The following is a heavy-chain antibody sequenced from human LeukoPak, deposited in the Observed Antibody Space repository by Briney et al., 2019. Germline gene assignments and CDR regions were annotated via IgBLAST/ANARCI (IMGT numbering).Heavy chain of an antibody. D-gene: IGHD3-10*01. Sequence: ASVKVSCKASGYTFINYGINWVPQAPGQGLEWMGWISAYNGNTNYAQSLQGRVTMTTDTSTSTVYMEMRSLTSDDTAVYYCARDLDQYNGRFGGFGHDFWGQGTLVTVSS. V-gene: IGHV1-18*01. CDR1: GYTFINYG. CDR2: ISAYNGNT. J-gene: IGHJ4*02. CDR3: ARDLDQYNGRFGGFGHDF.